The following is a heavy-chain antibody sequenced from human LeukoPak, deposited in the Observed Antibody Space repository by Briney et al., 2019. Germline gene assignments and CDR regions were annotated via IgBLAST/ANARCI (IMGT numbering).Heavy chain of an antibody. CDR3: ARDLREQAADY. CDR2: IGYSGTAI. D-gene: IGHD1-26*01. Sequence: GGSLRLSCAASGFNFSTYSMTWVRQTPGKALEWISYIGYSGTAIYYADSVKGRFTISRDNSKNSLYLQMNSLRAEDTAVYYCARDLREQAADYWGQGTLVTVSS. J-gene: IGHJ4*02. CDR1: GFNFSTYS. V-gene: IGHV3-48*01.